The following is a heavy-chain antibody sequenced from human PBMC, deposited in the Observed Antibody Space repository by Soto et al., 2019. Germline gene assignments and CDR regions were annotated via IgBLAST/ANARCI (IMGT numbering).Heavy chain of an antibody. J-gene: IGHJ4*02. D-gene: IGHD6-13*01. CDR3: ARSPRSSPYFDF. CDR1: GDTFSNFW. V-gene: IGHV5-51*01. CDR2: IYPGDHET. Sequence: XDSLKISCQCSGDTFSNFWIGWVGQLPGQGLEWMGIIYPGDHETRYSPSFLGKVTISAETSINTAYLQWSSLEASDSAFYFCARSPRSSPYFDFWGQGALVTVSS.